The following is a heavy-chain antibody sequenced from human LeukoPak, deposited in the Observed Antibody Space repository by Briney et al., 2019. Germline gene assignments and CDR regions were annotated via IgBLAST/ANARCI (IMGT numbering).Heavy chain of an antibody. CDR2: IYYSGNT. CDR3: ARDPRDYDPPI. Sequence: PSETLSLTCTVSGGSISSGGYYWSWMRQHSGKGLEWIGYIYYSGNTYYNPSLKSRLTISVDTSKNQFSLKLSSVTAADTAIYYCARDPRDYDPPIWGQGTMVTVSS. V-gene: IGHV4-31*03. J-gene: IGHJ3*02. CDR1: GGSISSGGYY. D-gene: IGHD3-3*01.